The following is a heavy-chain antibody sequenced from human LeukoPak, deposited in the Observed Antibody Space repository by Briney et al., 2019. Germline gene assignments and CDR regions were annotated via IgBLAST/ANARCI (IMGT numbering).Heavy chain of an antibody. J-gene: IGHJ4*02. CDR3: ARETRGYYVSGNYYFDY. CDR1: GGSFSRYY. V-gene: IGHV4-34*01. Sequence: SETLSLTCAVYGGSFSRYYWSWIRQPPGKGLEWIGEINYSGNTNYNPSLKSRVTISLDTSKNQFSLKLSSVTAADTAVYYCARETRGYYVSGNYYFDYWGQGSLVTVSS. D-gene: IGHD3-10*01. CDR2: INYSGNT.